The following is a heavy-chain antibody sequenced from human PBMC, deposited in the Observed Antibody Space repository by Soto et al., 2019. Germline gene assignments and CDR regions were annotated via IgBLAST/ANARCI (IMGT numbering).Heavy chain of an antibody. CDR3: AKVNMHSSNVRDY. Sequence: GSLRLSCAVSGFTFSSYEVNWVRQAPGKGLEWVSYTSTSDSTIYYADSVKGRFTISRDNAKNTLYLQMNSLRAEDTAVYYCAKVNMHSSNVRDYWGQGTLVTVSS. D-gene: IGHD6-19*01. V-gene: IGHV3-48*03. CDR2: TSTSDSTI. J-gene: IGHJ4*02. CDR1: GFTFSSYE.